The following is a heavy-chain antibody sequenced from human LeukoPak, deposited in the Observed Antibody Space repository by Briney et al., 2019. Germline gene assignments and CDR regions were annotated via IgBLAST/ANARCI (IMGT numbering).Heavy chain of an antibody. J-gene: IGHJ4*02. Sequence: ASVKVSCKASGGTFSSFALSWVRQAPGQGLEWMGWINPNSGGTNYAQKFQGRVTMTRDTSISTAYMELSRLRSDDTAVYYCARVIVYYFDYWGQGTLVTVSS. CDR1: GGTFSSFA. CDR2: INPNSGGT. D-gene: IGHD3-22*01. V-gene: IGHV1-2*02. CDR3: ARVIVYYFDY.